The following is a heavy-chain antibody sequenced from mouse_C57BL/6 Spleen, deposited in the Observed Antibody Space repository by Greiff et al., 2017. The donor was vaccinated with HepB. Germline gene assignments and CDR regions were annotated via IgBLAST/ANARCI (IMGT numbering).Heavy chain of an antibody. V-gene: IGHV1-19*01. CDR2: INPYNGGT. J-gene: IGHJ2*01. CDR1: GYTFTDYY. Sequence: EVQLQQSGPVLVKPGASVKMSCKASGYTFTDYYMNWVKQSHGKSLEWIGVINPYNGGTSYNQKFKGKATLTVDKSSSTAYMELNSLTSEDSAVYYCARRRSPVHFDYWGQGTTLTVSS. CDR3: ARRRSPVHFDY.